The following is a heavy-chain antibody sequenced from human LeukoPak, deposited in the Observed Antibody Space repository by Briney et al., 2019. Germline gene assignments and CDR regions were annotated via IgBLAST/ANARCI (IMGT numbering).Heavy chain of an antibody. CDR2: INPNSGGT. Sequence: ASVKVSCKASGYTFTGYYMHWVRQAPGQGLEWMGWINPNSGGTNYAQKFQGRVTMTRDTSISTAYMELSRLRSVDTAVYYCARGPIAQGYCSSTSCYNDAFDIWGQGTMVTVSS. J-gene: IGHJ3*02. D-gene: IGHD2-2*02. CDR1: GYTFTGYY. CDR3: ARGPIAQGYCSSTSCYNDAFDI. V-gene: IGHV1-2*02.